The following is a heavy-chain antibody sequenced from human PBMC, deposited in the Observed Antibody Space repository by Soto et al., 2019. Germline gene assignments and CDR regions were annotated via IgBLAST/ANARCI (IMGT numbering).Heavy chain of an antibody. V-gene: IGHV1-69*04. CDR3: VRDWESTTQTWGFGDS. CDR1: GGTFSSYT. D-gene: IGHD3-10*01. J-gene: IGHJ4*02. Sequence: QVQVVQSGAEVQKPGSSVKVSCKASGGTFSSYTITWVRQAPGQGLEWLGRIIPIFGVTNYGQKFQDRLTMTADRPTTTAYMVLSSLTSADTAVYYCVRDWESTTQTWGFGDSWGQGTLVTVSS. CDR2: IIPIFGVT.